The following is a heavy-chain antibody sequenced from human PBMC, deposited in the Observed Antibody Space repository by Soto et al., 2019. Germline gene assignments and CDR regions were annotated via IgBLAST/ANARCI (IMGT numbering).Heavy chain of an antibody. CDR2: IKSKTDGGTT. CDR3: TTDSHSTIIIVRFDY. CDR1: GFTFTNAW. V-gene: IGHV3-15*07. J-gene: IGHJ4*01. Sequence: GGSLRLSCAASGFTFTNAWINWVRQAPGKGLEWVGRIKSKTDGGTTDYAEPVKGRFAISRDDSNNMVYLQMNSLKIEDTAVYYCTTDSHSTIIIVRFDYWGHGTLITVSS. D-gene: IGHD3-22*01.